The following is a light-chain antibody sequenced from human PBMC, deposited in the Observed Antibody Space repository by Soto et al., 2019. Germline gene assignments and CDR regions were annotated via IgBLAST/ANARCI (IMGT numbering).Light chain of an antibody. Sequence: QSALAQHPSASGSPGQSVTISCTGTSSDVGDNYVSWYQQHLGKAPKLIIYEVTLRPSGVPDRFSGSKSGNTASLTVSGLQAYDEADYYCSAYAGSNTFVFGTGTKLTVL. CDR1: SSDVGDNY. J-gene: IGLJ1*01. V-gene: IGLV2-8*01. CDR3: SAYAGSNTFV. CDR2: EVT.